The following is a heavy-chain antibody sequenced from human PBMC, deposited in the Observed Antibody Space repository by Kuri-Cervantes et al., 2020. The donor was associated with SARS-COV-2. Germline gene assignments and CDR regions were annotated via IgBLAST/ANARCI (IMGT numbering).Heavy chain of an antibody. CDR2: IIPIFGSA. V-gene: IGHV1-69*06. Sequence: SSVKVSCKASGGTFSRYAISWLRQAPGQGLEWMGGIIPIFGSANYAQKFQGRVTITADKSTSTAHMELSSLRSEDTAVYYCALPYDSSGIYFDYWGQGTLVTVSS. D-gene: IGHD3-22*01. CDR1: GGTFSRYA. CDR3: ALPYDSSGIYFDY. J-gene: IGHJ4*02.